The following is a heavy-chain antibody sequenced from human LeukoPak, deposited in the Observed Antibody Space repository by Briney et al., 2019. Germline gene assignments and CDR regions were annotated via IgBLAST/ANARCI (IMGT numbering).Heavy chain of an antibody. Sequence: ASVKVSCKASGYTFTGYYMHWVRQAPGQGLEWMGRINPNSGGTNYAQKFQGRVTMTRDTSISTAYMELSRLRSDDTAVYYCAKFAVGWLFAFPGDYWGQGALVTVS. V-gene: IGHV1-2*06. D-gene: IGHD6-19*01. CDR2: INPNSGGT. CDR3: AKFAVGWLFAFPGDY. CDR1: GYTFTGYY. J-gene: IGHJ4*02.